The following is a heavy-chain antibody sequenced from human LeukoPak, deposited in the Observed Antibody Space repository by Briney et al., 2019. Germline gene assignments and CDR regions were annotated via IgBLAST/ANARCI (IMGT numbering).Heavy chain of an antibody. CDR3: ASGYCSGGSCYPYYYGMDV. V-gene: IGHV3-53*01. CDR1: GFTVSSNY. CDR2: IYSGGST. J-gene: IGHJ6*02. D-gene: IGHD2-15*01. Sequence: GGSLRLSCAASGFTVSSNYMSWVRQAPRKGLEWVSVIYSGGSTYYADSVKGRFTISRDNSKNTLYLQMNSLRAEDTAVYYCASGYCSGGSCYPYYYGMDVWGQGTTVTVSS.